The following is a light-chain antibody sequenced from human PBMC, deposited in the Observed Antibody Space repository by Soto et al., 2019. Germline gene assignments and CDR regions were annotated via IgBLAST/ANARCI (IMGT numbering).Light chain of an antibody. CDR1: QSVSSY. CDR2: DAS. Sequence: EIVLTQSPATLSLSPGARATLSCRASQSVSSYLAWYQQKPGQAPRLLIYDASNRATDIPARFSGSGSGTDFTLTISSLEPEDFAVYYCQQRSNWITFGQGTRLEIK. V-gene: IGKV3-11*01. CDR3: QQRSNWIT. J-gene: IGKJ5*01.